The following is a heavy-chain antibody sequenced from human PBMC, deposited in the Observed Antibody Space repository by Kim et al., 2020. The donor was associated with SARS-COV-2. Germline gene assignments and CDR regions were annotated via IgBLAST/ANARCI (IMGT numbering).Heavy chain of an antibody. V-gene: IGHV3-73*01. CDR2: IRSKANSYAT. CDR1: GFTFSGSA. CDR3: TRLGFGESRRYYYYYGMDV. D-gene: IGHD3-10*01. Sequence: GGSLRLSCAASGFTFSGSAMHWVRQASGKGLEWVGRIRSKANSYATAYAASVKGRFTISIDDSKNTAYLQMNSLKTEDTAVYYCTRLGFGESRRYYYYYGMDVWGQGTMVTVSS. J-gene: IGHJ6*02.